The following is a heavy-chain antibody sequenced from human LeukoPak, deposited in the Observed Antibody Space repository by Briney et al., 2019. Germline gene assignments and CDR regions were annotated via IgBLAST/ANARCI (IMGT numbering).Heavy chain of an antibody. J-gene: IGHJ6*02. CDR3: ARGPYEVAVTVDHYYYYYGMDV. CDR1: GFTFSSYS. D-gene: IGHD2-21*02. V-gene: IGHV3-21*01. Sequence: GGSLRLSCAASGFTFSSYSMNWVRQAPGKGLEWVSSISSSSSYIYYADSVKGRFTISRDNAKNSLYLQMNSLRAEDTAVYYCARGPYEVAVTVDHYYYYYGMDVWGQGTTVTVSS. CDR2: ISSSSSYI.